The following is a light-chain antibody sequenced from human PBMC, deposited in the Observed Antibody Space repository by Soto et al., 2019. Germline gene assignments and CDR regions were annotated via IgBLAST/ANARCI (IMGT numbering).Light chain of an antibody. V-gene: IGLV2-8*01. CDR1: SSDVGGYNY. J-gene: IGLJ1*01. CDR2: EVT. CDR3: SSYVASKSYV. Sequence: QSVLTQPPSASGSPGQSVTISCTGTSSDVGGYNYVSWYQQHPGKAPKLLIYEVTKRPSGVPDRFSGSKSGNTASLTVSGLQAEYEADYYCSSYVASKSYVFGTGTKVTVL.